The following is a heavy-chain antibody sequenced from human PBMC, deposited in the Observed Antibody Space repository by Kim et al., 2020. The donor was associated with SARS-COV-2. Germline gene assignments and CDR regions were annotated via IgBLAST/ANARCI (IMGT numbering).Heavy chain of an antibody. Sequence: SETLSLTCAVYGGSFSGYYWSWIRQPPGKGLEWIGEINHSGSTNYNPSLKSRVTISVDTSKNQFSLKLSSVTAADTAVYYCARVRYYGSGSYYKNRNYYYGMDVWGQGTTVTVSS. V-gene: IGHV4-34*01. CDR1: GGSFSGYY. D-gene: IGHD3-10*01. J-gene: IGHJ6*02. CDR3: ARVRYYGSGSYYKNRNYYYGMDV. CDR2: INHSGST.